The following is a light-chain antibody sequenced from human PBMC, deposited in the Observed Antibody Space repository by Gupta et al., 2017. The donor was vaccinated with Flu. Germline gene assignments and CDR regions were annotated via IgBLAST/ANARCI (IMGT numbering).Light chain of an antibody. CDR2: GAS. J-gene: IGKJ4*01. V-gene: IGKV3-20*01. CDR3: QQYDNTLLT. Sequence: IVLPQSPGTLSLSPGERATLSCRASQSLSTSYLAWYQHKPGQAPRLLIYGASSRATGTPDRFSGSGFGTAFTLTISRLQPEDVAVYYCQQYDNTLLTFGGGTKVEIK. CDR1: QSLSTSY.